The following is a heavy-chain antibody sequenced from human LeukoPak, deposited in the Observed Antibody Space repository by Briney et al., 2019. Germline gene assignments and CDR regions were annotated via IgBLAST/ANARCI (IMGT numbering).Heavy chain of an antibody. J-gene: IGHJ4*02. D-gene: IGHD3/OR15-3a*01. CDR1: GGSISSYY. V-gene: IGHV4-59*08. CDR3: ARQTGSGLFILP. CDR2: IYYSGST. Sequence: PSETLSLTCTVSGGSISSYYWSWIRQPPGKGLEWIGYIYYSGSTNYNPSLKSRVTISVDTSKNQFSLKLTSVTAADTAVYYCARQTGSGLFILPGGQGTLVTVSS.